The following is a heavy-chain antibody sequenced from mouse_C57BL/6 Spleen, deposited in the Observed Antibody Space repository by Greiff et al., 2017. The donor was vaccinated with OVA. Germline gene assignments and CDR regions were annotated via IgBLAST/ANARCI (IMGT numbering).Heavy chain of an antibody. J-gene: IGHJ1*03. V-gene: IGHV1-61*01. CDR2: IYPSDSET. CDR1: GYTFTSYW. D-gene: IGHD1-1*01. CDR3: ARGDFYYGSSLYWYFDV. Sequence: QVQLQQPGAELVRPGSSVKLSCKASGYTFTSYWMDWVKQRPGQGLEWIGNIYPSDSETHYNQKFKDKATLTVDKSSSTAYMQLSSLTSEDSAVYYCARGDFYYGSSLYWYFDVWGTGTTVTVSS.